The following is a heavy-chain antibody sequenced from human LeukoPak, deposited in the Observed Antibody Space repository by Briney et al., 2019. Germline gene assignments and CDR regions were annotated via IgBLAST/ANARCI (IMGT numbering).Heavy chain of an antibody. J-gene: IGHJ4*02. V-gene: IGHV3-9*01. Sequence: PTGGSLILSCAASGLTFDDYAMHWVRQAPGRGLGWVSGISWKSGSIGYADSVKGRFNISRDNAKNSLYLQMNSLRAEDTALYYCAKVLYLYDSSGYGWGQGTLVTVSS. CDR1: GLTFDDYA. CDR3: AKVLYLYDSSGYG. CDR2: ISWKSGSI. D-gene: IGHD3-22*01.